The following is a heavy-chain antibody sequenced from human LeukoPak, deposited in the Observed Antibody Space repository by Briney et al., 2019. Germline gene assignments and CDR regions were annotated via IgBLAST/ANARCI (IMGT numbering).Heavy chain of an antibody. CDR1: GGTFGSNA. V-gene: IGHV1-69*06. CDR2: SIPFYGTT. D-gene: IGHD2-8*01. CDR3: ARDRGSDITEWGMMDY. J-gene: IGHJ4*02. Sequence: SVPVSRKASGGTFGSNAISWVGQPPGQGRAWMGGSIPFYGTTHLPHKFQGRVTFTADRSKSILYMELSSLRSQDTALYYCARDRGSDITEWGMMDYWGEGPLVTVPS.